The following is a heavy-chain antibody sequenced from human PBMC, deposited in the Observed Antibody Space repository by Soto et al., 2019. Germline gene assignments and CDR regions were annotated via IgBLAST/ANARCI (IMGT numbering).Heavy chain of an antibody. D-gene: IGHD4-17*01. V-gene: IGHV1-8*01. Sequence: ASVKVSCKASGYTFTSYDINWVRQATGQGLEWMGWMNPNSGNTGYAQKFQGRVTMTRNTSISTAYMELSSLRSEDTAVYYCARGVTVTTYYYYYYYMDVWGKGTTVTVSS. J-gene: IGHJ6*03. CDR1: GYTFTSYD. CDR2: MNPNSGNT. CDR3: ARGVTVTTYYYYYYYMDV.